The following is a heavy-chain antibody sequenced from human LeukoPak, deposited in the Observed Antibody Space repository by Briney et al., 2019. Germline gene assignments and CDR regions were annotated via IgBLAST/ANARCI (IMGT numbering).Heavy chain of an antibody. CDR3: ASGRGYWHYFDY. D-gene: IGHD2-8*02. Sequence: PSEALSLPCAVYGGSFRGYHLGWVRQPPGKGPGWIGEINHSGSTNYHPSLKSRVTISVDTSKNQFSLKLSSVTAADTAVYYCASGRGYWHYFDYWGQGTLVTVSS. CDR1: GGSFRGYH. J-gene: IGHJ4*02. V-gene: IGHV4-34*01. CDR2: INHSGST.